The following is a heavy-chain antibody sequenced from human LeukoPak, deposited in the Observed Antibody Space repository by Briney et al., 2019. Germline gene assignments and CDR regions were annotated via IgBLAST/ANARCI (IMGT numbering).Heavy chain of an antibody. J-gene: IGHJ3*02. V-gene: IGHV4-59*08. D-gene: IGHD3-22*01. Sequence: SETLSLTCTVSGGSISSYYWSWIRQPPGKGLEWVGYIYYSGSTNYNPSLKSRVTISVDTSKNQFSLKLSSVTAADTAVYYCARRLTMIQAFDIWGQGTMVTVSS. CDR1: GGSISSYY. CDR3: ARRLTMIQAFDI. CDR2: IYYSGST.